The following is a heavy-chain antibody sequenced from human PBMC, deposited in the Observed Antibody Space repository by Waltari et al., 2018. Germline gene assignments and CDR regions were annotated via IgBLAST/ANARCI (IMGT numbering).Heavy chain of an antibody. D-gene: IGHD3-10*01. V-gene: IGHV1-2*02. J-gene: IGHJ4*02. CDR1: GYTFTGYY. CDR2: INPNSGGT. CDR3: ARGTMVRGVIVYYFDY. Sequence: QVQLVQSGAEVKKPGASVKVSCKASGYTFTGYYKHWVRQAHGQGLEWMGWINPNSGGTNYAQEFQGRVTMTRDTSISTAYMELSRLRSDDTAVYYCARGTMVRGVIVYYFDYWGQGTLVTVSS.